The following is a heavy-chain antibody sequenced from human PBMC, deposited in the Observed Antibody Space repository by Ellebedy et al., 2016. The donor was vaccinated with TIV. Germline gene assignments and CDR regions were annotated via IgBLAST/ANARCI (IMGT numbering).Heavy chain of an antibody. CDR2: IRPINGGT. CDR1: GYTFTDYY. Sequence: AASVKVSCKASGYTFTDYYMHWVRQAPGQGLEWMGWIRPINGGTNYAQNFQGWVTMTRDTSINTAYMELSRLRSDATAVYYCARVPSGYSNMWPSFDYWGQGSLVTVSS. CDR3: ARVPSGYSNMWPSFDY. D-gene: IGHD6-13*01. J-gene: IGHJ4*02. V-gene: IGHV1-2*04.